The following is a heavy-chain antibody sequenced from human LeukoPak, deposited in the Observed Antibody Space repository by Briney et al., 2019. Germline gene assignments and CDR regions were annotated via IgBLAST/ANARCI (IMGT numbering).Heavy chain of an antibody. V-gene: IGHV4-4*07. D-gene: IGHD2-2*01. CDR2: IYTSGST. CDR3: ARSPRIRPAARSGYYFDY. Sequence: SETLSLTCTVSGGSISSYYWSWIRQPAGKGLEWIGRIYTSGSTNYNPSLKSRVTMPVDTSKNQFSLKLSSVTAADTAVYYCARSPRIRPAARSGYYFDYWGQGTLVTVSS. CDR1: GGSISSYY. J-gene: IGHJ4*02.